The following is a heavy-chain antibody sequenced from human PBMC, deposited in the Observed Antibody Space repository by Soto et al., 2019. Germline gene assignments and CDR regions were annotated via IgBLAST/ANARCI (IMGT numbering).Heavy chain of an antibody. CDR2: ISYDGSNK. CDR3: AKVYVLLWFGELLSGFDY. J-gene: IGHJ4*02. V-gene: IGHV3-30*18. D-gene: IGHD3-10*01. Sequence: PGGSLRLSCAASGFTFSSYGMHWVRQAPGKGLEWVAVISYDGSNKYYADSVKGRFTISRDNSKNTLYLQMNSLRAEDTAVYYCAKVYVLLWFGELLSGFDYWGQGTLVTVSS. CDR1: GFTFSSYG.